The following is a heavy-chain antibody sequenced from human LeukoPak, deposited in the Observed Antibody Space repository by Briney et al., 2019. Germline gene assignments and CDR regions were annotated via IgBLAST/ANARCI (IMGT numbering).Heavy chain of an antibody. CDR3: ARGGSYLSPDY. V-gene: IGHV3-30*03. J-gene: IGHJ4*02. D-gene: IGHD1-26*01. CDR2: ISYDGSNK. CDR1: GFTFSSYG. Sequence: GGSLRLSCAASGFTFSSYGMHWVRQAPGKGLEWVAVISYDGSNKYYADSVKGRFTISRDNSKNTLYLQMNSLRAEDTAVYYCARGGSYLSPDYWGQGTLVTVSS.